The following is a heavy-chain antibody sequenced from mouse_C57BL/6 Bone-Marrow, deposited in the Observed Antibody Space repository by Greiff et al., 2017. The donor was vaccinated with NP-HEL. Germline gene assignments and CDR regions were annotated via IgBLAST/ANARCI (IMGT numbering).Heavy chain of an antibody. D-gene: IGHD2-2*01. CDR3: ARGYDEYFDV. V-gene: IGHV1-63*01. J-gene: IGHJ1*03. Sequence: QVQLKESGAELVRPGTSVKMSCKASGYTFTNYWIGWAKQRPGHGLEWIGDIYPGGGYTNYNEKFKGKATLTADKSSSTAYMQFSSLTSEDSAIYYCARGYDEYFDVWGTETTVTVSS. CDR2: IYPGGGYT. CDR1: GYTFTNYW.